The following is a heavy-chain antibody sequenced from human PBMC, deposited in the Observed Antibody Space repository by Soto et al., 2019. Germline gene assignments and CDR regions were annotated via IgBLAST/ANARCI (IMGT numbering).Heavy chain of an antibody. CDR1: GGSISSYY. D-gene: IGHD6-13*01. V-gene: IGHV4-59*01. Sequence: TLSLTCTVSGGSISSYYWSWIRQPPGKGLEWIGYIYYSGSTNYNPSLKSRVTISVDTSKNQFSLKLSSVTAADTAVYYCAREVAARAFDIWGQGTMVTVSS. CDR3: AREVAARAFDI. J-gene: IGHJ3*02. CDR2: IYYSGST.